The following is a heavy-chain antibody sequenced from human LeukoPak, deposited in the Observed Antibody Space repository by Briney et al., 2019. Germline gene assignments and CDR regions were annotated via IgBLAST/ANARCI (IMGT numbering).Heavy chain of an antibody. J-gene: IGHJ4*02. V-gene: IGHV3-23*01. CDR3: ANEIRPNDY. CDR2: ISISGTKT. CDR1: DFDFSSHA. D-gene: IGHD4-17*01. Sequence: GGSLRLSCAASDFDFSSHAMTWVRQAPGKGREWVSAISISGTKTYYGDSVKGRFIISRDNSKNTLYLQMNSLRVEDTAVYYCANEIRPNDYWGQGTLVTVSS.